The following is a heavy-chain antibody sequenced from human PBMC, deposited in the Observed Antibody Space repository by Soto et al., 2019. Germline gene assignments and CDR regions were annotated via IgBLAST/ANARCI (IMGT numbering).Heavy chain of an antibody. CDR1: GFTFSSYA. Sequence: QVQLVESGGGVVQPGRSLRLSCAASGFTFSSYAMHWVRQAPGKGLEWVAVISYDGSNKYYADSVKGRFTISRDNSKNTLYLQMNSLRAEDTAVYYCARDAQSGSGRYYGPDYWGQGTLVTVSS. D-gene: IGHD1-26*01. V-gene: IGHV3-30-3*01. CDR2: ISYDGSNK. J-gene: IGHJ4*02. CDR3: ARDAQSGSGRYYGPDY.